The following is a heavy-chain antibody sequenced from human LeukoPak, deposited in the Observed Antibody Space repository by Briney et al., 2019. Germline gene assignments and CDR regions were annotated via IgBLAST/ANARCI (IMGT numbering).Heavy chain of an antibody. CDR3: ARPTKEGSSWYWWFDP. D-gene: IGHD6-13*01. V-gene: IGHV3-74*01. Sequence: GGSLRLSCAASVFTFSSYWMHWVRQAPGKGLVWVSRINNDGSSTSYADSVKGRFTISRDNAKNTLYLQMNSLRAEDTAVYYCARPTKEGSSWYWWFDPWGQGTLVTVSS. CDR2: INNDGSST. J-gene: IGHJ5*02. CDR1: VFTFSSYW.